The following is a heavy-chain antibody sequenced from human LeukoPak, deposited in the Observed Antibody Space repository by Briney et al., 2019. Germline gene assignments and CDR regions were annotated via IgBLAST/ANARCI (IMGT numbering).Heavy chain of an antibody. CDR2: IKPSGGSA. Sequence: ASVKVSCKASGYTFISYYMHWVRQAPGQGLEWMGIIKPSGGSASYAQKFQGRVTMTRDTSTSTVYMELSSLRSEDTAVYYCARPVGGKNWFDPWGQGTLVTVSS. CDR3: ARPVGGKNWFDP. D-gene: IGHD4-23*01. V-gene: IGHV1-46*01. CDR1: GYTFISYY. J-gene: IGHJ5*02.